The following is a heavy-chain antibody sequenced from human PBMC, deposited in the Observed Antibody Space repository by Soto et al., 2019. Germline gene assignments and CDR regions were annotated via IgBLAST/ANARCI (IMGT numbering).Heavy chain of an antibody. CDR1: GFTFSSYW. CDR3: ARCLGASDAFDI. CDR2: INSDGSST. V-gene: IGHV3-74*01. Sequence: GGSLRLSCAASGFTFSSYWMHWVRQAPGKGLVWVSRINSDGSSTSYADSVKGRLTISRDNAKNTLYLQMNSLRAEDTAVYYCARCLGASDAFDIWGQGTMVTVSS. J-gene: IGHJ3*02. D-gene: IGHD1-26*01.